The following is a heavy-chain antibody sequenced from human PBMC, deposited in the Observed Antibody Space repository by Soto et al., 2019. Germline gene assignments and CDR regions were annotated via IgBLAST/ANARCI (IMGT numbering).Heavy chain of an antibody. J-gene: IGHJ4*02. V-gene: IGHV4-31*03. CDR2: IYYSGST. Sequence: TLSLTCTVSGGSISSGGYYWSWIRHHPGKGLEWIGYIYYSGSTYYNPSLKSRVTISVDTSKNQFSLKLSSVTAADTAVYYCAREEHGSGKHKALYWGQGTLVTVSS. CDR3: AREEHGSGKHKALY. CDR1: GGSISSGGYY. D-gene: IGHD3-10*01.